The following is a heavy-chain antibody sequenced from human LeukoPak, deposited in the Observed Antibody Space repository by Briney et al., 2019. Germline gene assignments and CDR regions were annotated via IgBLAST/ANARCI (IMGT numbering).Heavy chain of an antibody. J-gene: IGHJ3*02. CDR3: AKGGFGYNWNYVPDAFDI. D-gene: IGHD1-7*01. CDR2: ISGSGGST. CDR1: GFTFSSYT. Sequence: GGSLRLSCAASGFTFSSYTMNWVRQAPGKGLEWVSAISGSGGSTYYADSVKGRFTISRDNSKNTLYLQMNSLRAEDTAVYYCAKGGFGYNWNYVPDAFDIWGQGTMVTVSS. V-gene: IGHV3-23*01.